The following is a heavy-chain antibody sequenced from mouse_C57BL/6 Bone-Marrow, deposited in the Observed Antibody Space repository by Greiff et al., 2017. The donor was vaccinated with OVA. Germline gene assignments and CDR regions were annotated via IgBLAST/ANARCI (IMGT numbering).Heavy chain of an antibody. CDR1: GFTFSDYY. J-gene: IGHJ4*01. CDR3: AIVTTYYAMDY. V-gene: IGHV5-12*01. Sequence: EVKLMESGGGLVQPGGSLKLSCAASGFTFSDYYMYWVRQTPEKRLEWVAYISNGGGSTYYPDTVKGRFTYSRYYAKYSLYLQMSRLKSEATALSYCAIVTTYYAMDYWGQGTSVTVSS. D-gene: IGHD2-5*01. CDR2: ISNGGGST.